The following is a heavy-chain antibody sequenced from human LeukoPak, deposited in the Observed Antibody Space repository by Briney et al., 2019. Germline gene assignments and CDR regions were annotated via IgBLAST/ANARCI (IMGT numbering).Heavy chain of an antibody. CDR1: GYTFTSYY. Sequence: GASVKVSCKASGYTFTSYYMHCVRQAPGQGLEWMGIINPSGGSTSYAQKFQGRVTMTRDTSTSTVYMELSSLRSEDTAVYYCARDRGGYSSSWYGPDFDYWGQGTLVTVSS. V-gene: IGHV1-46*01. D-gene: IGHD6-13*01. CDR3: ARDRGGYSSSWYGPDFDY. CDR2: INPSGGST. J-gene: IGHJ4*02.